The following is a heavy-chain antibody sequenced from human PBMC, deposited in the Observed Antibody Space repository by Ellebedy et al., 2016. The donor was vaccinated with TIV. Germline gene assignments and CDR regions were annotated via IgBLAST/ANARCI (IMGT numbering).Heavy chain of an antibody. V-gene: IGHV4-30-2*01. CDR1: GGSISSGGYS. D-gene: IGHD1-26*01. J-gene: IGHJ4*02. CDR2: IYHSGST. CDR3: ARASGSLDY. Sequence: SETLSLTXAVSGGSISSGGYSWSWIRQPPGKGLEWIGYIYHSGSTYYNPSLKSRVTISVDRSKNQFSLKLSSVTAADTAVYYCARASGSLDYWGQGTLVTVSS.